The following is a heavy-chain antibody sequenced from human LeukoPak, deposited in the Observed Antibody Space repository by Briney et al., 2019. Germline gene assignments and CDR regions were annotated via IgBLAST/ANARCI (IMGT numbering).Heavy chain of an antibody. CDR1: GFTFSNYW. Sequence: GGSLRLSCAASGFTFSNYWMSWVRQAPGKGLEWVANIKQDGSEKYYVDSVKGRFTISRDNAKNSLYLQMNSLRAEDTAVYYCARQEMATLDHFDYWGQGTLVTVSS. J-gene: IGHJ4*02. CDR3: ARQEMATLDHFDY. CDR2: IKQDGSEK. D-gene: IGHD5-24*01. V-gene: IGHV3-7*01.